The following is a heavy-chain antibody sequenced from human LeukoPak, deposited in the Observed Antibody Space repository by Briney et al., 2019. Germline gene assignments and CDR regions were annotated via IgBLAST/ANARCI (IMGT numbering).Heavy chain of an antibody. Sequence: SETLSLTCGGSGYSISSGYYWGWIRQSPGKGLEWIGSIYHSGSTYYNPSLRSRVTISIDTSKNQFSLKLTSVTAADTAVYYCASTTVRTGYWGQGTLVTVSS. V-gene: IGHV4-38-2*01. J-gene: IGHJ4*02. CDR2: IYHSGST. CDR1: GYSISSGYY. D-gene: IGHD4-17*01. CDR3: ASTTVRTGY.